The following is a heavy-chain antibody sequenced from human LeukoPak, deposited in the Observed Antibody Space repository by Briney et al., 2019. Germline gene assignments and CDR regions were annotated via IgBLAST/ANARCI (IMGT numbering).Heavy chain of an antibody. J-gene: IGHJ4*02. V-gene: IGHV4-38-2*02. Sequence: PSETLSLTCTVSGYSISSGYSWGWIRQTPGEGLEWIASIYHGGSTYYNPSLKSRVTISVDTSKNQLSLKLNSVTAADTAVYYCSRYLGHLSSMSWVDSWGQGTLVTVSS. CDR1: GYSISSGYS. CDR2: IYHGGST. CDR3: SRYLGHLSSMSWVDS. D-gene: IGHD2-2*01.